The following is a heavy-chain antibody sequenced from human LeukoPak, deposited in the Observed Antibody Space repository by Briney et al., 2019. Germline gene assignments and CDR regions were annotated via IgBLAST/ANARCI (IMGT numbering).Heavy chain of an antibody. CDR3: ARDKGGSYGWFDP. V-gene: IGHV4-59*01. CDR2: IYYSGST. J-gene: IGHJ5*02. D-gene: IGHD1-26*01. CDR1: GGSISSYY. Sequence: SETLSLTCTVSGGSISSYYWSWIRQPPGKGREWIGYIYYSGSTNYNPSLKSRVTISVDTSKNQFSLKLSSVIAADTAVYYCARDKGGSYGWFDPWGQGTLVTVSS.